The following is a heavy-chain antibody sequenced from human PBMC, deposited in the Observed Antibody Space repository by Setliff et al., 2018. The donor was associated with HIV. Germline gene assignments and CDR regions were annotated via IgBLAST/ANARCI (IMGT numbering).Heavy chain of an antibody. CDR1: GGSFSGYY. V-gene: IGHV4-34*01. D-gene: IGHD6-19*01. J-gene: IGHJ6*03. Sequence: SETLSLTCAVYGGSFSGYYWSWIRQPPGKGLEWIGSIYYSGNTYYNPSLKSRVTISVDTSKNQFSLKLSSVTAADTAVYYCARHYNGAVADAYSYYYYMDVWGKGTTVTVSS. CDR2: IYYSGNT. CDR3: ARHYNGAVADAYSYYYYMDV.